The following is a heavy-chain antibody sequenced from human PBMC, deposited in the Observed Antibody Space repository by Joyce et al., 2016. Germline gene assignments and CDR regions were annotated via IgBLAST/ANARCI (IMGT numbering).Heavy chain of an antibody. J-gene: IGHJ4*02. CDR1: GGSISSGGYF. CDR2: IHHSWIT. Sequence: QVQLQESGPGLVKPSQTLSLTCGVAGGSISSGGYFWSWIRQHPVMGLVWCGCIHHSWITYHKPSLKSRITISIDTSNNQFSLNMNSVTAADTAVYYCARGSSGTLTHFDCWGQGTLVTVSS. CDR3: ARGSSGTLTHFDC. V-gene: IGHV4-31*11.